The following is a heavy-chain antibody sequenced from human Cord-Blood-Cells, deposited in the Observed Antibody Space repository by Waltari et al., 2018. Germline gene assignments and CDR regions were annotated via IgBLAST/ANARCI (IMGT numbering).Heavy chain of an antibody. Sequence: QVQLVQSGAEVKKPGASVKVSCKASGYTFTSYGISWVRQAPGQGLEWMGWISAYNGNTKYAQKLQGRVTMTTDTSTSTAYMELRSLRSDDTAVYYGARDWAQYNWNYYFDYWGQGTLVTVSS. CDR3: ARDWAQYNWNYYFDY. V-gene: IGHV1-18*04. J-gene: IGHJ4*02. D-gene: IGHD1-7*01. CDR2: ISAYNGNT. CDR1: GYTFTSYG.